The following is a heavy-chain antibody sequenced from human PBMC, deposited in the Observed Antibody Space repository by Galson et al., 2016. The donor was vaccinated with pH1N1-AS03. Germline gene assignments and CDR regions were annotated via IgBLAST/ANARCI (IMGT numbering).Heavy chain of an antibody. D-gene: IGHD5-18*01. Sequence: TLSLTCTVSGASISSSYDYWGWIRQPPGKGLEWIGNIYYSGTTFYNPSLKSRVTISVNTSRNQFSLKLTSVSAADTAVYYCATLTPGYTSGGGPVDYWGQGAQVTVSS. CDR2: IYYSGTT. CDR3: ATLTPGYTSGGGPVDY. J-gene: IGHJ4*02. V-gene: IGHV4-39*07. CDR1: GASISSSYDY.